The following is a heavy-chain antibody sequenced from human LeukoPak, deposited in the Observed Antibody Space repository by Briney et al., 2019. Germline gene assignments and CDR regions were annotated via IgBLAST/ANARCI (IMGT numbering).Heavy chain of an antibody. Sequence: SETLSLTCTVSGGSISNYYWSWIRQPPGEGLEWIGYIYYSGSTNYNPSLKSRVTISVDTSKNQFSLKLSSVTAADTAVYYCARWTRGYSYNYYGMDVWGQGTTVTVSS. CDR3: ARWTRGYSYNYYGMDV. V-gene: IGHV4-59*12. CDR1: GGSISNYY. CDR2: IYYSGST. D-gene: IGHD5-18*01. J-gene: IGHJ6*02.